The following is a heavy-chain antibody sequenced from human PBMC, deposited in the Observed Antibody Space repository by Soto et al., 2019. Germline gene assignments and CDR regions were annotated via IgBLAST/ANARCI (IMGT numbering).Heavy chain of an antibody. CDR2: IYYSGST. D-gene: IGHD3-3*01. J-gene: IGHJ6*02. V-gene: IGHV4-59*01. Sequence: SETLSLTCTVSGGSISSYYWSWIRQPPGKGLEWIGYIYYSGSTNYNPSLKSRVTISVDTSKNQFSLKLSSVTAADTAVYYCARALSYDFWSGYYIRGMDVWGQGTTVTVSS. CDR3: ARALSYDFWSGYYIRGMDV. CDR1: GGSISSYY.